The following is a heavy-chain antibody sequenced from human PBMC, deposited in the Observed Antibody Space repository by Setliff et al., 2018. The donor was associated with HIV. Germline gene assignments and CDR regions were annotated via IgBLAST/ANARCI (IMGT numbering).Heavy chain of an antibody. CDR1: GFSYSTYW. CDR2: IKEDESEK. Sequence: GGSLRLSCAASGFSYSTYWMSWVRQAPGKGLEWVANIKEDESEKYYADSVKGRFTISRDNAKSSLYLQMNSLRAEDTAIYYCARDRERWLQSRLFDPWGQGTLVTVSS. V-gene: IGHV3-7*01. J-gene: IGHJ5*02. D-gene: IGHD4-4*01. CDR3: ARDRERWLQSRLFDP.